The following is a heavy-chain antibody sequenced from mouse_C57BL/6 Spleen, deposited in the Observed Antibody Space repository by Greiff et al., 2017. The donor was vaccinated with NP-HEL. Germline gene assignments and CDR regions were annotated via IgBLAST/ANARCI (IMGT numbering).Heavy chain of an antibody. Sequence: QVQLQQPGAELVRPGTSVKLSCKASGYTFTSYWMHWVKQRPGQGLEWIGVIDPSDSYTNYNQKFKGKATLTVDTSSSTAYMQLSSLTSEDSAVYYCARFYYYGSKSFAYWGQGTLVTVSA. D-gene: IGHD1-1*01. J-gene: IGHJ3*01. CDR1: GYTFTSYW. V-gene: IGHV1-59*01. CDR2: IDPSDSYT. CDR3: ARFYYYGSKSFAY.